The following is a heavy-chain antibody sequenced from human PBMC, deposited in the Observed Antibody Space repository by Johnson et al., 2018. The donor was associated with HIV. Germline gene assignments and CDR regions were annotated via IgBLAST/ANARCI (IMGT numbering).Heavy chain of an antibody. CDR3: ARDGESQQLPLGDALDV. D-gene: IGHD6-13*01. J-gene: IGHJ3*01. Sequence: VQLVESGGGLVQRGGSLRLSCAASGFTVSSNYMTWVRQAPGKGLEWVSVIYSGGSTYYADSVKGRFTISRDHSENTLYLQMSSLKVEDTALYYCARDGESQQLPLGDALDVWGRGTMVIVSS. V-gene: IGHV3-66*01. CDR1: GFTVSSNY. CDR2: IYSGGST.